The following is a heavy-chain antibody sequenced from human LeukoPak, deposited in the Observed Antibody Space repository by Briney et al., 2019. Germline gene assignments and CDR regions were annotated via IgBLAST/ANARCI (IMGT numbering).Heavy chain of an antibody. CDR3: ARGSSNIAARDNWFDP. D-gene: IGHD6-6*01. Sequence: PGGSLRLSCAASGFTFSSNSMNWVRQAPGKGLEWVSSISTSSSYIDYADSVKGRFTISRDNAKNSLYLQINSLRADDTAVYYCARGSSNIAARDNWFDPWGQGTLVTVSS. CDR2: ISTSSSYI. J-gene: IGHJ5*02. V-gene: IGHV3-21*01. CDR1: GFTFSSNS.